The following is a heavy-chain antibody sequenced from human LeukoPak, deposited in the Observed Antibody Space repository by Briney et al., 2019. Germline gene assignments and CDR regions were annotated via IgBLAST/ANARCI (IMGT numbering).Heavy chain of an antibody. CDR1: GFTFSSYE. J-gene: IGHJ4*02. CDR2: ISSSGRTT. D-gene: IGHD3-3*01. V-gene: IGHV3-48*03. Sequence: PGGSLRLSCAASGFTFSSYEMNWVRQAPGKGLEWISYISSSGRTTHYADSVEGRFTISRDNSKNTLYLQMNSLRAEDTAVYYCARDGLLFGVVTPLDYWGQGTLVTVSS. CDR3: ARDGLLFGVVTPLDY.